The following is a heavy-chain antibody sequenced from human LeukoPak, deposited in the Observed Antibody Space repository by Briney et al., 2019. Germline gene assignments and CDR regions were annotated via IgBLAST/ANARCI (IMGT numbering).Heavy chain of an antibody. J-gene: IGHJ6*02. V-gene: IGHV3-30*18. CDR2: ISYDGSNK. CDR1: GFTFSSYG. CDR3: ANSYCSGGSCYSVGYYYYGMDV. D-gene: IGHD2-15*01. Sequence: GGSLRLSCAASGFTFSSYGMRWVRQAPGKGLEWVAVISYDGSNKYYADSVKGRFTISRDNSKNTLYLQMNSLRAEDTAVYYCANSYCSGGSCYSVGYYYYGMDVWGQGTTVTVSS.